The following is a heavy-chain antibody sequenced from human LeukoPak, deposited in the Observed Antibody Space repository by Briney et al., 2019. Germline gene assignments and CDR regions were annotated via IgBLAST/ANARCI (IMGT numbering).Heavy chain of an antibody. CDR3: ARDRMITFGGVIVAFDY. Sequence: SGGSLRLSCAASGFTFSSYAMGWVRQAPGKGLEWVSAISGSGGSTYYADSVKGRFTISRDNSKNTLYLQMNSLRAEDTALYYCARDRMITFGGVIVAFDYWGQGTLVTVSS. D-gene: IGHD3-16*02. CDR1: GFTFSSYA. J-gene: IGHJ4*02. V-gene: IGHV3-23*01. CDR2: ISGSGGST.